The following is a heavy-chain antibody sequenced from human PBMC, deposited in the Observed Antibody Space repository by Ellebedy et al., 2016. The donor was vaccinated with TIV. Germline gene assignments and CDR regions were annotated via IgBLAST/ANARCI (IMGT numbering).Heavy chain of an antibody. V-gene: IGHV3-21*01. Sequence: GGSLRLXXAASGFTFSSYSMNWVLQAPGKGLEWVSSISSSSYIYYADSVKGRFTISRDNAKNSLYLQMNSLRAEDTAVYYCARDLGPWRDYYYYGMDVWGQGTTVTVSS. CDR2: ISSSSYI. CDR1: GFTFSSYS. D-gene: IGHD3-16*01. CDR3: ARDLGPWRDYYYYGMDV. J-gene: IGHJ6*02.